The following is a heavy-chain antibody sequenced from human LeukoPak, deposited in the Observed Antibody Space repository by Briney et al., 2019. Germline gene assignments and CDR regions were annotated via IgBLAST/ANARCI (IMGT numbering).Heavy chain of an antibody. J-gene: IGHJ4*02. Sequence: ASVKVSCKVSGYTLTELSMHWVRQAPGQGLEWMGWINTNTGNPTYAQGFTGRFVFSLDTSVSTAYLQISSLKAEDTAVYYCARGDWNGVCYDLDYWGQGTLVTVSS. CDR1: GYTLTELS. CDR2: INTNTGNP. V-gene: IGHV7-4-1*02. D-gene: IGHD2-8*01. CDR3: ARGDWNGVCYDLDY.